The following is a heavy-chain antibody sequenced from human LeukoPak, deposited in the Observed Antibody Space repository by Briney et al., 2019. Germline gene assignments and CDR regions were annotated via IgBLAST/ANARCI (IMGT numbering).Heavy chain of an antibody. Sequence: SETLSLTCTVSGGSISSGGYYWSWIRQPPGKGLEWIGYICYSGSTYYNPSLKSRVTISVDTSKNQFSLKLSSVTAADTAVYYCARGGDYDSSGYGDYWGQGTLVTVSS. D-gene: IGHD3-22*01. CDR1: GGSISSGGYY. V-gene: IGHV4-30-4*08. CDR2: ICYSGST. J-gene: IGHJ4*02. CDR3: ARGGDYDSSGYGDY.